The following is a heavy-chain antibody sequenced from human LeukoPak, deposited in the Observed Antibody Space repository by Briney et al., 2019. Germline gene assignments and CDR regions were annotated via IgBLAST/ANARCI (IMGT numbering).Heavy chain of an antibody. D-gene: IGHD3-16*02. CDR3: TIDYDYAWGSYRLGY. CDR1: GFSFSRAC. Sequence: GGSLRLSCAASGFSFSRACMSWVRQAPGKGLEWVGRIQSITDGGTTDYAAPVKGRFTISRDDSNNTLYLQLNSLKTEDTAMYYCTIDYDYAWGSYRLGYWGQGTLVTVSS. V-gene: IGHV3-15*01. CDR2: IQSITDGGTT. J-gene: IGHJ4*02.